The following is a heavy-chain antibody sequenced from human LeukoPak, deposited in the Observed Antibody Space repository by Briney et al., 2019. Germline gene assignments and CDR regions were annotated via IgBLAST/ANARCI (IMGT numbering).Heavy chain of an antibody. J-gene: IGHJ4*02. CDR1: GFTFSSYA. V-gene: IGHV3-30-3*01. Sequence: PGGSLRLSCAASGFTFSSYAMHWVRQAPGKGGEWVAVISYDGSNKYYADSVKGRFTISRDNSKNTLYLQMNSLRAEDTAVYYCARGDSRDGYNPTFDYWGQGTLVTVSS. D-gene: IGHD5-24*01. CDR3: ARGDSRDGYNPTFDY. CDR2: ISYDGSNK.